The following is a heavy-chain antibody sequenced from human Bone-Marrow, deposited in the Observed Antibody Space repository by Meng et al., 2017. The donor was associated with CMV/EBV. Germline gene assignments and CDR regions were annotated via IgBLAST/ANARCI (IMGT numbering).Heavy chain of an antibody. D-gene: IGHD4/OR15-4a*01. CDR3: ARVDPYGGNPYYYYGMDV. CDR2: INPSSGAT. Sequence: ASVKVSCKASGYTFTTNYLHWVRQAPGQGLEWMGWINPSSGATKYAQKFQGRVTMIRDTSISTAYMELSRLRSDDTAVYYCARVDPYGGNPYYYYGMDVWGQGTTVTVSS. J-gene: IGHJ6*02. CDR1: GYTFTTNY. V-gene: IGHV1-2*02.